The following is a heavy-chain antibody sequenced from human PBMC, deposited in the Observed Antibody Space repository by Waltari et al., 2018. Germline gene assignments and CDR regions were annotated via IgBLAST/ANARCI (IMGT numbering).Heavy chain of an antibody. CDR3: ARGYPRDGYNYYYYGMDV. D-gene: IGHD5-12*01. Sequence: QVQLQQWGAGLLKPSETLSLTCAVYGGSFSGYYWSWIRQPPGKGLEWIGEINHSGSTNYNPSLNSRVTISVDTSKNQFSLKLSSVTAADTAVYYCARGYPRDGYNYYYYGMDVWGQGTTVTVSS. CDR2: INHSGST. J-gene: IGHJ6*02. CDR1: GGSFSGYY. V-gene: IGHV4-34*01.